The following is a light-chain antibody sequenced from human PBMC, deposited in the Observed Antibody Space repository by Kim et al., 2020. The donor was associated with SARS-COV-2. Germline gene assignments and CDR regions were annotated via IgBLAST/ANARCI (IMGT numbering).Light chain of an antibody. CDR3: NCRDRSGNQWV. Sequence: SSELTQDPAVSVALGQRVMITCQGDSLRSYFGSWYQQKPGQAPVLVMYGQNRRPSGIPDRFSGSSSGNTTSLTITGAQAEDEGDYYCNCRDRSGNQWVFGGGTKLTVL. CDR2: GQN. J-gene: IGLJ3*02. CDR1: SLRSYF. V-gene: IGLV3-19*01.